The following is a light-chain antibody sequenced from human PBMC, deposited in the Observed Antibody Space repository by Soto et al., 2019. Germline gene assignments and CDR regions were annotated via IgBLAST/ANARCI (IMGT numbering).Light chain of an antibody. CDR3: QQYGSSSIT. CDR1: QSVSSC. CDR2: GAS. V-gene: IGKV3-20*01. J-gene: IGKJ5*01. Sequence: EIVLTQSPGTLSLSPGERATLSCRASQSVSSCLAWYQQKPGQAPRLLIYGASSRATGIPDRFSGSGSGTDFTLTISRLEPEDFAVYYCQQYGSSSITFGQGTRLETK.